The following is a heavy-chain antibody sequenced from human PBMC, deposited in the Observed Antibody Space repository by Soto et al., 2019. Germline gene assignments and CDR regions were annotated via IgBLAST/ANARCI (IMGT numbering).Heavy chain of an antibody. J-gene: IGHJ4*02. CDR1: GFSISSGYY. CDR2: INHSGST. D-gene: IGHD2-21*02. V-gene: IGHV4-34*01. Sequence: PSETLSLTCNVYGFSISSGYYWSWIRQPPGKGLEWIWEINHSGSTNYNPSLKSRVTISVDTSKNQFSLRLTSVTAADTAVYYCARVFPAYCGGDCSYFDSWGQGTLVTVSS. CDR3: ARVFPAYCGGDCSYFDS.